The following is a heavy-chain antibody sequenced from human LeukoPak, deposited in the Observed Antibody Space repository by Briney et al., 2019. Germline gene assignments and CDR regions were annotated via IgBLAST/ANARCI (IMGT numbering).Heavy chain of an antibody. CDR2: ISGSGGST. V-gene: IGHV3-23*01. D-gene: IGHD6-13*01. J-gene: IGHJ4*02. CDR3: AKDRWSDY. Sequence: QAGGSLRLSCAVSGFTFSSYAMKWVRQAPGKGLEWVSGISGSGGSTYYADSVKGRFTISRDNSKNTLYLQMNSLRAEDTAVYYCAKDRWSDYWGQGTLVTVSS. CDR1: GFTFSSYA.